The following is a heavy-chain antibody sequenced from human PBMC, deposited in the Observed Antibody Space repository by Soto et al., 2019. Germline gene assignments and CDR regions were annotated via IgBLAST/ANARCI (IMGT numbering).Heavy chain of an antibody. V-gene: IGHV4-59*01. Sequence: ASETLSLTCTVFGGSISSYYWSWIRQPPGKGLEWIGYIYHSGSTNYNPSLKSRVTISVDTSKNQFSLKVSSVTAADTAVYYCARTGSGSLDYWGQGTLVTVSS. CDR1: GGSISSYY. D-gene: IGHD3-10*01. J-gene: IGHJ4*02. CDR2: IYHSGST. CDR3: ARTGSGSLDY.